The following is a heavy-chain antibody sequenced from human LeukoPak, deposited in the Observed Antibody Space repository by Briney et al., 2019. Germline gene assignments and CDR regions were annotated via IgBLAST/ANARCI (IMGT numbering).Heavy chain of an antibody. V-gene: IGHV7-4-1*02. D-gene: IGHD5-24*01. Sequence: EASVKVSCKASGYTFTGYYMHWVRQAPGQGLEWMGWINTNTGNPTYAQGFTGRFVFSLDTSVSTTYLQISSLKAEDTAVYYCARDVDGYNSDYFDYWGQGTLVTVSS. J-gene: IGHJ4*02. CDR3: ARDVDGYNSDYFDY. CDR2: INTNTGNP. CDR1: GYTFTGYY.